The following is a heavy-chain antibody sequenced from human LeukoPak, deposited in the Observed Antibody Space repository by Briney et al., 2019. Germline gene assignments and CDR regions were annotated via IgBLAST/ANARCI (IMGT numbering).Heavy chain of an antibody. CDR2: IKQDESEK. Sequence: GGSLRLSCAASGFTFSNYWMSWVRQAPGKGLEWVASIKQDESEKYYVDSVKGRFTISRDNAKNSLYLQMNSLRAEDTAVYYCARQLWSDYWGQGTLVTVSS. V-gene: IGHV3-7*01. CDR3: ARQLWSDY. J-gene: IGHJ4*02. D-gene: IGHD5-18*01. CDR1: GFTFSNYW.